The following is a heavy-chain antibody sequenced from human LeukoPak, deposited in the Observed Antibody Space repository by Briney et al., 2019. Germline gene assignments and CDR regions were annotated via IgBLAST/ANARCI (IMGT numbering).Heavy chain of an antibody. Sequence: SETLSLTCIVSGGSISSSSYYWGWIRQPPGKGLEWIGSIYYSGSTYYNPSLKSRVTISVDTSKNQFSLKLRSVTAADTAVYHRARDRMGTVMVPIDYWGQGTLVTVSS. CDR2: IYYSGST. D-gene: IGHD5-18*01. V-gene: IGHV4-39*07. J-gene: IGHJ4*02. CDR3: ARDRMGTVMVPIDY. CDR1: GGSISSSSYY.